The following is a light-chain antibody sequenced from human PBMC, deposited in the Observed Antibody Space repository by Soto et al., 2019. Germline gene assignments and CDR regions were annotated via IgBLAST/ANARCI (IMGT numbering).Light chain of an antibody. CDR1: SSDAGGYNY. CDR2: DVS. CDR3: SSYTSSSL. Sequence: QSALTQPASVSGSPGQSITISCTGTSSDAGGYNYVSWYQQHPGKAPKLMIYDVSNRPSGVSNRFSGSKSGNTAFLTISGIQAEDEADYYCSSYTSSSLFGVGTKLTVL. V-gene: IGLV2-14*01. J-gene: IGLJ2*01.